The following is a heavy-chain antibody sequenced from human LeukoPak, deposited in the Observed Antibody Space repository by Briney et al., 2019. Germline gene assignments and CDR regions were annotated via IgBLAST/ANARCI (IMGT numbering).Heavy chain of an antibody. J-gene: IGHJ4*02. CDR3: ARDSAGNDY. D-gene: IGHD6-13*01. Sequence: GPLRLSCAASGFTFSTYWTSWVRQAPGKGLEWVANIKQDGSEKYYVDSVKGRFTTSRDNAKNSLYLQMNSLRAEDTAMYYCARDSAGNDYWGQGTLVTVSS. V-gene: IGHV3-7*01. CDR1: GFTFSTYW. CDR2: IKQDGSEK.